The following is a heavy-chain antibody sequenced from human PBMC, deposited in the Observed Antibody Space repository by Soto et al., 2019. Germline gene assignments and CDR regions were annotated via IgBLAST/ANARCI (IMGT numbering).Heavy chain of an antibody. J-gene: IGHJ6*03. CDR2: ITTSGGNT. CDR3: AGRYCTNGVCYTNYYFYMDV. CDR1: GFTFSTYA. Sequence: EVQLLESGGGLVQPGGSLRLSCAASGFTFSTYAMSWVRQAPGKGLEWVSTITTSGGNTYYADSVQGRFTISRDNSKKTLYLQMNSLRAGDTALYYCAGRYCTNGVCYTNYYFYMDVWGKGPTVTVSS. D-gene: IGHD2-8*01. V-gene: IGHV3-23*01.